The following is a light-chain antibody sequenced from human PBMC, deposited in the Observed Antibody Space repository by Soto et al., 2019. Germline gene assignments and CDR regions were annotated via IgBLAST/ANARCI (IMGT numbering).Light chain of an antibody. CDR3: QQYDNYPLT. J-gene: IGKJ4*01. V-gene: IGKV1-5*01. CDR2: GAS. Sequence: DIQMTQSPSTLSASVGDTVTVTGRASQSVSGWLAWYQQKPGEAPKLLIYGASTLQSGVPSRFSGSASGTEFTLTISSLQPDDFATYYCQQYDNYPLTFGGGTKGDIK. CDR1: QSVSGW.